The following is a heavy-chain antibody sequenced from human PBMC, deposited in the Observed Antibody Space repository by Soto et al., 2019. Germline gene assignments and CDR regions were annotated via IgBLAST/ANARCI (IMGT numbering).Heavy chain of an antibody. J-gene: IGHJ5*02. D-gene: IGHD2-21*01. CDR2: IYYSGST. V-gene: IGHV4-59*13. Sequence: ETLSLTCTVSGGSISSYYWSWIRQPPGKGLEWIGYIYYSGSTNYNPSLKSRVTISVDTSKNQFSLKLSSVTAADTAVYYCARDIRGHSDCFHPWGQATLVTVSS. CDR1: GGSISSYY. CDR3: ARDIRGHSDCFHP.